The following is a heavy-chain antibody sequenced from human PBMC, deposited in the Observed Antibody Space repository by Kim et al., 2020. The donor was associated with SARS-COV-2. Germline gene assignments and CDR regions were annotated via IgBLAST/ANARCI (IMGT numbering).Heavy chain of an antibody. D-gene: IGHD3-16*02. CDR2: IYYSGST. V-gene: IGHV4-39*01. CDR1: GGSISSSSYY. CDR3: ARLSSFMITFGGVIVPSSYYCDY. Sequence: SETLSLTCTVSGGSISSSSYYWGWIRQPPGKGLEWIGSIYYSGSTYYNPSLKSRVTISVDTSKNKFSLKLSSVTAADTAVYYCARLSSFMITFGGVIVPSSYYCDYWGQETLVTVSS. J-gene: IGHJ4*02.